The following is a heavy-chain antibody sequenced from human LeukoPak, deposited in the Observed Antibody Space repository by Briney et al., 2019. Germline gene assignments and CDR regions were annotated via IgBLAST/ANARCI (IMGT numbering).Heavy chain of an antibody. CDR3: ARENFDWLLEPPLFDY. CDR1: GYTFTSYY. D-gene: IGHD3-9*01. CDR2: INPSGGST. Sequence: ASVKVSCKASGYTFTSYYMHWVRQAPGQGLEWMGIINPSGGSTSYAQKFQGRVTMTRDTSTSTVYMELSSLRSEDTAVYYCARENFDWLLEPPLFDYWGQGTLVTVSS. V-gene: IGHV1-46*01. J-gene: IGHJ4*02.